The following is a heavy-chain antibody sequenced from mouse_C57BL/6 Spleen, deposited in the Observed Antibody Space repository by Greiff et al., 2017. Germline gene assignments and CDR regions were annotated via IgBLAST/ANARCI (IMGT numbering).Heavy chain of an antibody. V-gene: IGHV1-69*01. Sequence: VQLQQPGAELVMPGASVKLSCKASGYTFTSYWMHWVKQRPGQGLEWIGEIDPSDSYTNYNQKFKGKSTLTVDKSSSTAYMQLSSLTSEDSAVYYCARLLGPYYFDYWGQGTTLTVSS. J-gene: IGHJ2*01. CDR1: GYTFTSYW. D-gene: IGHD4-1*01. CDR3: ARLLGPYYFDY. CDR2: IDPSDSYT.